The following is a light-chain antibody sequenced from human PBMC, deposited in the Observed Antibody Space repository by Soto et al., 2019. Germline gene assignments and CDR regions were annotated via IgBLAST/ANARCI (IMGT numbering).Light chain of an antibody. CDR3: GSYTSSSTWV. Sequence: QSALTQPASVSGSPGQSITISCTGTSSDVGGYNYVSWYQQHPGKAPKLMIYEVSNRPSGVSNRFSGSTSGNTASLTISGLQAEDEGDYYCGSYTSSSTWVFGGGTKLTVL. V-gene: IGLV2-14*01. CDR2: EVS. J-gene: IGLJ3*02. CDR1: SSDVGGYNY.